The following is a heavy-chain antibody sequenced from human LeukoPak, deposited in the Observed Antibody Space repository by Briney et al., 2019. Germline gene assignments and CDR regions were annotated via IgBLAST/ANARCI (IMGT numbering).Heavy chain of an antibody. D-gene: IGHD3-22*01. CDR2: ISSGGRPM. Sequence: GGSLRLSCAASGFTFSDHCMSWIRQSPGKGLEWVAYISSGGRPMYYIDSVKGRSTVSRDNAKNSLYLEVHRLRAEDTAVYYCVRDSHYYDTSDPKYRLDYWGQGTLVTVSS. CDR3: VRDSHYYDTSDPKYRLDY. J-gene: IGHJ4*02. CDR1: GFTFSDHC. V-gene: IGHV3-11*04.